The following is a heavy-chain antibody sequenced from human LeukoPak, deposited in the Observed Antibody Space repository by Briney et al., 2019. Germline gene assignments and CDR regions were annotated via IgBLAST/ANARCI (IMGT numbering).Heavy chain of an antibody. CDR1: GDSISSYY. Sequence: PSETLSLTCTVSGDSISSYYWSWIRQPPGKGLEWIGYIYYSGSTNYNPSLKSRVTISIDTSKNQFSLKLSSVAADDTAVYYCARPGSGIIPGSFDYWGQGTLVTVSS. J-gene: IGHJ4*02. D-gene: IGHD3-3*01. V-gene: IGHV4-59*01. CDR2: IYYSGST. CDR3: ARPGSGIIPGSFDY.